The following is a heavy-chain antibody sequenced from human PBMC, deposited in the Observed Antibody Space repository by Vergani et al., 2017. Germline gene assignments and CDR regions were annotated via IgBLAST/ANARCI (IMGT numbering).Heavy chain of an antibody. CDR1: GGTFSSYA. J-gene: IGHJ6*03. D-gene: IGHD6-19*01. CDR3: AREEAVAGYYYYYYMDV. Sequence: QVQLVRSGAEVKKPGSSVKVSCKASGGTFSSYAISWVRQAPGQGLEWMGRIIPIFGTANYAQKFQGRVTITADKSTSTAYMELSSLRSEDTAVYYCAREEAVAGYYYYYYMDVWGKGTTVTVSS. V-gene: IGHV1-69*14. CDR2: IIPIFGTA.